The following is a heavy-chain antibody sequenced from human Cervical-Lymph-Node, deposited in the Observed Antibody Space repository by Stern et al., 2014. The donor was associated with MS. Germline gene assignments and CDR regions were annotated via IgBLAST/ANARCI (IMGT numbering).Heavy chain of an antibody. CDR2: ISAYNGNT. D-gene: IGHD2-15*01. Sequence: VQLAQSGAEVQKPGASVKVSCKASGYTFTSYGISLVRQAPGQVLAWMGWISAYNGNTNYAQKLQGRVTMTKDTSTSTSCMELRSLRSDDTAVYYCARGLLGSENAFDIWGQGTMVTVSS. J-gene: IGHJ3*02. CDR3: ARGLLGSENAFDI. CDR1: GYTFTSYG. V-gene: IGHV1-18*01.